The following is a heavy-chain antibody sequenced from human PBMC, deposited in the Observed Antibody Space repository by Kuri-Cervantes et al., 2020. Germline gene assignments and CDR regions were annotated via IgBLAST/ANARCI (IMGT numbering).Heavy chain of an antibody. CDR2: IRSKAYGGTT. CDR3: ARVGYDSLYYYYYMDV. J-gene: IGHJ6*03. D-gene: IGHD5-12*01. V-gene: IGHV3-49*03. Sequence: GESLKISCTASGFTFGDYAMSWFRQAPGKGLEWVGFIRSKAYGGTTEYAASVKGRFTISRDDSKSIAYLQMNSLRAEDTAVYYCARVGYDSLYYYYYMDVWGKGTTVTVSS. CDR1: GFTFGDYA.